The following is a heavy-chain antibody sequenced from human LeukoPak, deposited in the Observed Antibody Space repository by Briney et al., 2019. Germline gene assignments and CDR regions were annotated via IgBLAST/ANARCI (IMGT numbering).Heavy chain of an antibody. D-gene: IGHD6-13*01. Sequence: SETLSLTCSVSGGSISSYYWSWIRQPAGKGLEWIGRIFGSGSTNYNPSLKSRVTMSVDMSKNQFSLKLSSVTAADTAVYYCARKGIAAAVDYWGQGTLVTVSS. CDR1: GGSISSYY. CDR3: ARKGIAAAVDY. CDR2: IFGSGST. J-gene: IGHJ4*02. V-gene: IGHV4-4*07.